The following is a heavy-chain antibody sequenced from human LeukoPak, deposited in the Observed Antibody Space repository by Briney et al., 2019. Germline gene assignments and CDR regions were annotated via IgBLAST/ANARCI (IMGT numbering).Heavy chain of an antibody. J-gene: IGHJ3*02. D-gene: IGHD6-13*01. Sequence: SETLSLTCNVSGASIISGRNYWAWIRQSPGKGLEWIGYIYHSGSTYYNPSLKSRVTISVDRSKNQFSLKLSSVTAADTAVYYCARAPYSSSSRAFDIWGQGTMVTVSS. CDR1: GASIISGRNY. CDR3: ARAPYSSSSRAFDI. V-gene: IGHV4-30-2*06. CDR2: IYHSGST.